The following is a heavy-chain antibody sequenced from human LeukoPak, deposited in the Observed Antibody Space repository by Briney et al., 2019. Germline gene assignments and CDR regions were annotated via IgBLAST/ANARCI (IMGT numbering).Heavy chain of an antibody. Sequence: TGRSLRLSCAASGFTFSSYAMSWVRQAPGKGLEWVSAISGSGGSTYYADSVKGRFTISRDNSKNTLYLQMNSLRAEDTAVYYCAKQRGIAVAAVDYWGRGTLVTVSS. CDR1: GFTFSSYA. CDR3: AKQRGIAVAAVDY. D-gene: IGHD6-19*01. V-gene: IGHV3-23*01. CDR2: ISGSGGST. J-gene: IGHJ4*02.